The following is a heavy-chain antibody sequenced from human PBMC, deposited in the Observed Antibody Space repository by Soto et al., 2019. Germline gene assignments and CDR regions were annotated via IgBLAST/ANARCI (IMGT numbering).Heavy chain of an antibody. CDR1: GFTLSSHD. D-gene: IGHD3-10*01. CDR2: ISASDGDA. Sequence: EVQLLESGGTVVQPGGTLRLSCAASGFTLSSHDMSWVRHTPDKGREWVSGISASDGDAYYEDPVKGRFTTSRDNYHNTLYLHMTSLSVADTGVYYCAKDSDRDYFQNWGQGTLVTVSS. V-gene: IGHV3-23*01. CDR3: AKDSDRDYFQN. J-gene: IGHJ1*01.